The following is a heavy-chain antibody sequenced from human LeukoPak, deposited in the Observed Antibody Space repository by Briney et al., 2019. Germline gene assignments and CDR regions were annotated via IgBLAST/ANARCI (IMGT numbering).Heavy chain of an antibody. J-gene: IGHJ4*02. D-gene: IGHD6-19*01. CDR2: IYYSGST. CDR3: ARESGGQQWLSPFDY. V-gene: IGHV4-61*01. Sequence: KASETLSLTCTVSGGSVSSGSYYWSWIRQPPGKGLEWIGYIYYSGSTNYNPSLKSRVTISVDTSKNQFSLKLSSVTAADTAVYYCARESGGQQWLSPFDYWGQGTLVTVSS. CDR1: GGSVSSGSYY.